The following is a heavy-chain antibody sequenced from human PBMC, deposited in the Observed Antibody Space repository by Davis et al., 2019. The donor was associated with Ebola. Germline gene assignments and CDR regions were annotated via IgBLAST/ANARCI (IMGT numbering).Heavy chain of an antibody. D-gene: IGHD3-3*01. Sequence: ASVKVSCKVSGYPLTELAIHWVRQAPGKGLEWMGGFDPEDGELIYAQKFQGRVTITADESTATAYMELSGLGSEDSGIYYCATAENSFGVVLRHYFESWGQGTLVTVSA. CDR1: GYPLTELA. CDR3: ATAENSFGVVLRHYFES. J-gene: IGHJ4*02. V-gene: IGHV1-24*01. CDR2: FDPEDGEL.